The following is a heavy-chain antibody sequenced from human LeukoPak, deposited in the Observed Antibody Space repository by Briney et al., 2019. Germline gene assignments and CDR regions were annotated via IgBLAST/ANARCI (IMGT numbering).Heavy chain of an antibody. J-gene: IGHJ4*02. CDR3: ARGGCSGNCYSAPYDY. D-gene: IGHD1-26*01. V-gene: IGHV1-46*01. CDR1: GYTFTNYE. CDR2: INPGTGGT. Sequence: ASVKVSCKASGYTFTNYEMHWVPQAPGQGLEGMGIINPGTGGTRNAQKFRGRVTMTRDTSSSTLYMDLSSLRFEDTAVYYCARGGCSGNCYSAPYDYWGQGTLVTVSS.